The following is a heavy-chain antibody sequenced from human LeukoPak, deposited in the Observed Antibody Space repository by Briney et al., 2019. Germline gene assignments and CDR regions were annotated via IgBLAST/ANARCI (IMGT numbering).Heavy chain of an antibody. D-gene: IGHD5-12*01. Sequence: PGGSLRLSCAASGFTFSSYSMNWVRQAPGKGLEWVSSISSSSSYIYYADSVKGRFTISGDNAKNSLYLQMNSLRAEDTAVYYCARAMVATSDAFDIWGQGTMVTVSS. CDR3: ARAMVATSDAFDI. V-gene: IGHV3-21*01. J-gene: IGHJ3*02. CDR2: ISSSSSYI. CDR1: GFTFSSYS.